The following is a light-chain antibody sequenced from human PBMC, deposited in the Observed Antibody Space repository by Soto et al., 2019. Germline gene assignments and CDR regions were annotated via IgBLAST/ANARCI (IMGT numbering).Light chain of an antibody. J-gene: IGLJ1*01. CDR2: DVS. CDR1: SSDVGGYNY. V-gene: IGLV2-11*01. CDR3: CSYAGSYTL. Sequence: QSVLTRPRSVSGSPGQSVTISCTGTSSDVGGYNYVSWYQQHPGKAPKLMIYDVSKRPSGVPDRFSGSKSGNTASLTISRLQAEDEADYYCCSYAGSYTLFGTGTKVTVL.